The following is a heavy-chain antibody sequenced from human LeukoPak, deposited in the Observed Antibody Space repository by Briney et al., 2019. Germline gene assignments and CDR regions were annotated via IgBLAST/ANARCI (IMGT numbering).Heavy chain of an antibody. CDR3: ARPLMYYYGSETYFWFDP. CDR2: IKRDGGEQ. V-gene: IGHV3-7*01. D-gene: IGHD3-10*01. Sequence: GGSLRLSCAASGFTFSSYSMNWVRQAPGKGLEWVANIKRDGGEQYYVDSVKGRFTISRDNAKNSLSLQMNSLRAEETAVYYFARPLMYYYGSETYFWFDPWGQGTLVTVSS. J-gene: IGHJ5*02. CDR1: GFTFSSYS.